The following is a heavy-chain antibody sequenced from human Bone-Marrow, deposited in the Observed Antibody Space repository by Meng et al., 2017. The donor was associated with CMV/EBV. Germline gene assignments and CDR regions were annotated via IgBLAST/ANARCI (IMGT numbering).Heavy chain of an antibody. CDR3: TRVYNWDAFDI. D-gene: IGHD1-20*01. CDR1: GFTFSDFY. Sequence: GGSLRLSCAASGFTFSDFYMSWIRQAPGKGLEWVSYIHSSGVTTYYADSVQGRFTISRDNAKNSLYLQMNSLRAEDTAVYYCTRVYNWDAFDIWGQGTMATVSS. CDR2: IHSSGVTT. J-gene: IGHJ3*02. V-gene: IGHV3-11*01.